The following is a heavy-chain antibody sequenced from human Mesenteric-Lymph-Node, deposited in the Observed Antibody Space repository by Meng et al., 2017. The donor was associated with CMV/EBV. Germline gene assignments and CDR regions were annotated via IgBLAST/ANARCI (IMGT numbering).Heavy chain of an antibody. CDR1: GFTFSSYA. J-gene: IGHJ4*02. CDR3: ARARVGYNYGLLY. Sequence: GESLKISCAASGFTFSSYAMHWVRQAPGKGLEWVAVISYDGSNKYYADSVKDRFTISRDNSKNTLYLQMNSLRAEDTAIYYCARARVGYNYGLLYWGQGTLVTVSS. V-gene: IGHV3-30-3*01. D-gene: IGHD5-18*01. CDR2: ISYDGSNK.